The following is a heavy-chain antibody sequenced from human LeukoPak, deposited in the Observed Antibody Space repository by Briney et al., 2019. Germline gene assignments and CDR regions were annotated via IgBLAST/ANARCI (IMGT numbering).Heavy chain of an antibody. V-gene: IGHV4-61*05. Sequence: SETLSLTCTVSGGSIIISNYYWGWIRQPPGKGLEWIGYIYYSGSTNYNPSLKGRVTISVDTSKNQFSLKLSSVTAADTAVYYCARQQWLVQGDYYYYYYMDVWGKGTTVTVSS. CDR1: GGSIIISNYY. CDR3: ARQQWLVQGDYYYYYYMDV. J-gene: IGHJ6*03. CDR2: IYYSGST. D-gene: IGHD6-19*01.